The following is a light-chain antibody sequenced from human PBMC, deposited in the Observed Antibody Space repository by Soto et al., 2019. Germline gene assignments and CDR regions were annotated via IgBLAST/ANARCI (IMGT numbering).Light chain of an antibody. J-gene: IGKJ1*01. CDR1: QSIKNNY. V-gene: IGKV3-20*01. CDR3: QQYGSTPKT. Sequence: EIVLTQSPGTLSLSPGVRATLSCRASQSIKNNYLAWYQQKRGQAPRLLIYGASSRATGISDRYSGSGSGTDVTRTISRLEPEDFAVYYCQQYGSTPKTFGPGTKVEVK. CDR2: GAS.